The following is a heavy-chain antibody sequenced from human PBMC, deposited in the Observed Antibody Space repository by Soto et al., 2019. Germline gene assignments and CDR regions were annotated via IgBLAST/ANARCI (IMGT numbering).Heavy chain of an antibody. D-gene: IGHD4-17*01. J-gene: IGHJ4*03. Sequence: SETLSLTCSVSGGSVSDKTYYWSWIRQPPGKRLEWIGYAYYSGTTNYNPSLKSRVTISVDLSKNRFSLRLSSVTTADTALYYCARTTAVPNTLRSRYFFDYWGQGTTVTVSS. CDR1: GGSVSDKTYY. V-gene: IGHV4-61*01. CDR3: ARTTAVPNTLRSRYFFDY. CDR2: AYYSGTT.